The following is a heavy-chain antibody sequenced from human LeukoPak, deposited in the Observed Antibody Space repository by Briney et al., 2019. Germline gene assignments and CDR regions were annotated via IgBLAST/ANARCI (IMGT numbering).Heavy chain of an antibody. CDR3: ARDRPGRGYDYSHYYYYYMDV. Sequence: GGSLRLSCAASGFTVSSNYMSWVRQAPGKGLEWVSVIYSGGSTYYADSVKGRFTISRDNSKNTLYLQMNSLRAEDTAVYYCARDRPGRGYDYSHYYYYYMDVWGKGTTVTVSS. CDR2: IYSGGST. D-gene: IGHD5-12*01. J-gene: IGHJ6*03. V-gene: IGHV3-53*01. CDR1: GFTVSSNY.